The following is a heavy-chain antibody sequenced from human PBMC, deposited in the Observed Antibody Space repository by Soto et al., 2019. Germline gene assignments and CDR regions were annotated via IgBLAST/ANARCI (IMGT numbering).Heavy chain of an antibody. V-gene: IGHV1-69*01. CDR3: GRGQLERRLLYYYYGMGF. D-gene: IGHD1-1*01. CDR2: IIPIFGTA. CDR1: GGTFSSYA. J-gene: IGHJ6*02. Sequence: QVQMVQSGAEVKKPGSSVKVSCKASGGTFSSYAISWVRQAPDQGLAWMGGIIPIFGTANYAQTFQGRVTITADESTSTAYMELRSLISEETAVYYCGRGQLERRLLYYYYGMGFWGQGTTVTVSS.